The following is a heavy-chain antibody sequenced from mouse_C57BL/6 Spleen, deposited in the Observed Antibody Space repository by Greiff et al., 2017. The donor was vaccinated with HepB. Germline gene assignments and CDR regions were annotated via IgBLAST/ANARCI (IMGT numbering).Heavy chain of an antibody. D-gene: IGHD2-2*01. J-gene: IGHJ4*01. CDR1: GYSFTSYY. CDR2: IYPGSGNT. Sequence: VQLQQSGPELVKPGASVKISCKASGYSFTSYYIHWVKQRPGQGLEWIGWIYPGSGNTKYNEKFKGKATLTADTSSSTAYMQLSSLTSEDSAVYYCARGTSMVFYAMDYWGQGTSVTVSS. V-gene: IGHV1-66*01. CDR3: ARGTSMVFYAMDY.